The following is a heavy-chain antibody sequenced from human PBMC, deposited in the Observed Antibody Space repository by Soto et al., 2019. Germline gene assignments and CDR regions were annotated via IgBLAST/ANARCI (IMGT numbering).Heavy chain of an antibody. CDR2: ISYDGSNK. J-gene: IGHJ4*02. D-gene: IGHD2-15*01. CDR1: GFTFSSYG. Sequence: QVQLVESGGGVVQPGRSLRLSCAASGFTFSSYGMHWVRQAPGKGLGWVAVISYDGSNKYYADSVKGRFTISRDNSKNTLYLQMNSLRAEDTAVYYCAKTPYCSGGSCRGSFDYWGQGTLVTVSS. V-gene: IGHV3-30*18. CDR3: AKTPYCSGGSCRGSFDY.